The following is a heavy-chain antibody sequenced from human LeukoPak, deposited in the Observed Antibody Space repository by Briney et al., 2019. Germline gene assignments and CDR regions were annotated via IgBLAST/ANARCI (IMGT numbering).Heavy chain of an antibody. D-gene: IGHD5-24*01. V-gene: IGHV3-23*01. J-gene: IGHJ4*02. CDR2: IFGSGGSA. Sequence: EGSLRLSCAASGFTFNSYAMYWVRQAPGKRLVWFSGIFGSGGSAHYADSVKGRLTISRDNSKNTVYLQMDSLSVEDTAVYYCAKDMDVSIYGYNFDYWGQGTLVTVSS. CDR1: GFTFNSYA. CDR3: AKDMDVSIYGYNFDY.